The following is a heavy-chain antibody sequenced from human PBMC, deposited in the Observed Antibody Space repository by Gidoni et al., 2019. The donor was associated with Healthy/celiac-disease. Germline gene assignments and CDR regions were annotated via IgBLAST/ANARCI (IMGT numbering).Heavy chain of an antibody. CDR3: AREHYDYYFDY. Sequence: QVQLVQSGAEVKKPGASVKVSCKASGSTFTSHYMHWVRQAPGQGLEWMGIINPSGGSTSYAQKFQGRVTMTRDTSTSTVYMELSSLRSEDTAVYYCAREHYDYYFDYWGQGTLVTVSS. CDR2: INPSGGST. V-gene: IGHV1-46*01. CDR1: GSTFTSHY. D-gene: IGHD3-3*01. J-gene: IGHJ4*02.